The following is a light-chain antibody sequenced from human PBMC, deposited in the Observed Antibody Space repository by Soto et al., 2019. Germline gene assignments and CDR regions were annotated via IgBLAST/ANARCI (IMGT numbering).Light chain of an antibody. J-gene: IGLJ1*01. CDR3: GTWDTSLSAFYV. V-gene: IGLV1-51*01. CDR2: DNT. CDR1: SSNIGTNY. Sequence: QSVVTQPPSVSAAPGQKVTISCAGSSSNIGTNYVSWYQHLPGTAPKLLIFDNTKRPSGIPDRFSGFKSGTSATLDIAGLQTGDEADYYCGTWDTSLSAFYVFGTGTKVTVL.